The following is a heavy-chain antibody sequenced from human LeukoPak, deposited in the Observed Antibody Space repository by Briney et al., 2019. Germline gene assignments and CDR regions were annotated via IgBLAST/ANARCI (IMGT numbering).Heavy chain of an antibody. CDR3: ARDISYYYDSSGYYFDY. CDR2: ISAYNGNT. J-gene: IGHJ4*02. V-gene: IGHV1-18*01. D-gene: IGHD3-22*01. CDR1: VYTFTIYG. Sequence: ASVTVSCTASVYTFTIYGISWVRQAPGQGLEWMGWISAYNGNTNYAQKHQGRVTMTTDTSTSTAYMELRSLRSDDTAVYYCARDISYYYDSSGYYFDYWGQGTLVTVSS.